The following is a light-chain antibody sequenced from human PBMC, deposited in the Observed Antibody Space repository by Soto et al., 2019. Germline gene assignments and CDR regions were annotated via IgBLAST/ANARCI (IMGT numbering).Light chain of an antibody. CDR1: QSISSW. V-gene: IGKV1-5*03. CDR3: QQAYSFPIT. J-gene: IGKJ5*01. Sequence: DLPMTQAPATLSASVGARVTITCRASQSISSWLAWYQQKQGTAPTLLIYKASSLESGVPSRFRGSGSGTDFTITINSLQPEDFETYYCQQAYSFPITFGQGTRLEIK. CDR2: KAS.